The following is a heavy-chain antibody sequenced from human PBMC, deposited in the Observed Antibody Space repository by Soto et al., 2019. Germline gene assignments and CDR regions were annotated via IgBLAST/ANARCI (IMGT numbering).Heavy chain of an antibody. CDR2: IKSKTDGGTT. CDR1: EFTFSNAW. V-gene: IGHV3-15*07. D-gene: IGHD4-17*01. J-gene: IGHJ4*02. Sequence: EVQLVESGGGLVKPGGSLRLSCAASEFTFSNAWMNWVRQAPGKGLEWVGRIKSKTDGGTTDYGAPVKGRFTISRDDSKNTLYLQMNSLKAEDTAVYYCTTDHYGGKFSDFDYWGQGTLVTVSS. CDR3: TTDHYGGKFSDFDY.